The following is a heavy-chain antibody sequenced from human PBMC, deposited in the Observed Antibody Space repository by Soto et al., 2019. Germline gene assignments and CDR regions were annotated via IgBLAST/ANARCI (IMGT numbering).Heavy chain of an antibody. J-gene: IGHJ4*02. CDR3: ARGYLGSCDY. Sequence: EVQLVESGGGLVQPGGSLRLSCAASGFTFSSYAVHWVRQPTGKGLEWVSVIGSAGDTYYPGSVKGRFTISRENAKNSLYLQMNSLRAEDTAVYYCARGYLGSCDYWGQGTLVTVSS. CDR1: GFTFSSYA. V-gene: IGHV3-13*01. D-gene: IGHD7-27*01. CDR2: IGSAGDT.